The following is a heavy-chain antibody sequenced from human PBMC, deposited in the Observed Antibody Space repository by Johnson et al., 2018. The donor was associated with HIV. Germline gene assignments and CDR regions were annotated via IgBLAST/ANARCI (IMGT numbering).Heavy chain of an antibody. CDR3: TRSHTWNYLDAFDF. CDR1: GFTFSSYA. D-gene: IGHD1-20*01. V-gene: IGHV3-30*04. CDR2: ISSDGTTK. Sequence: QVQLVESGGGVVQPGRSLRLSCAASGFTFSSYAMHWVRQAPGKGLEWVAVISSDGTTKYDADSVQGRFTISRDNSNNTLYLQMNSLRSEDTAMYFCTRSHTWNYLDAFDFCGQGTMVTVSS. J-gene: IGHJ3*01.